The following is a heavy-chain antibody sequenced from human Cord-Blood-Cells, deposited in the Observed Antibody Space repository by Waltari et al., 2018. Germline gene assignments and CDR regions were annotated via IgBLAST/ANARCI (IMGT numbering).Heavy chain of an antibody. J-gene: IGHJ6*02. CDR3: AGENVKGAARPGGMDV. D-gene: IGHD6-6*01. CDR1: GFTFSDYY. V-gene: IGHV3-11*01. Sequence: QVQLVESGGGMVKPGGSLRLSCAASGFTFSDYYMSWIRQAPGKGLEWVSYISSSGSTIYYADSVKGRFTISRDNAKNSLYLQMNSLRAEDTAVYYCAGENVKGAARPGGMDVWGQGTTVTVSS. CDR2: ISSSGSTI.